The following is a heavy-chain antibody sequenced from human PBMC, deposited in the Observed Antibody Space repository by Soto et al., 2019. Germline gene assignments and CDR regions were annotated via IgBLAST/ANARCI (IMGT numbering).Heavy chain of an antibody. CDR1: GYTLTELS. J-gene: IGHJ5*02. CDR3: ARGWGIAAPGPNWFDP. D-gene: IGHD6-13*01. V-gene: IGHV1-2*02. CDR2: INPNSGGT. Sequence: ASVKVSCKVSGYTLTELSMHWVRQAPGQGPEWMGWINPNSGGTKYVQKFQGRVTMTRDTSISTVYLELSRLRSDDPAVYYCARGWGIAAPGPNWFDPWGQGTLVTVSS.